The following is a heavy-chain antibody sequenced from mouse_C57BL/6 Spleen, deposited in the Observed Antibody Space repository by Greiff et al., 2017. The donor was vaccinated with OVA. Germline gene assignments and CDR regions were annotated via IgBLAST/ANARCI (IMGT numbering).Heavy chain of an antibody. CDR1: GFSLTSYG. J-gene: IGHJ1*03. CDR2: IWSDGST. V-gene: IGHV2-6*03. CDR3: ARGYGSSYGWYFDV. D-gene: IGHD1-1*01. Sequence: VQRVESGPGLVAPSQSLSITCTVSGFSLTSYGVHWVRQPPGKGLEWLVVIWSDGSTTYNSALKSRLSISKDNSKSQVFLKMNSLQTDDTAMYYCARGYGSSYGWYFDVWGTGTTVTVSS.